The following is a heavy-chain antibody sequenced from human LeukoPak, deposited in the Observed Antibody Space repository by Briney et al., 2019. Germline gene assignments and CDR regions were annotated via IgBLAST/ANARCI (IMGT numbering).Heavy chain of an antibody. Sequence: PSETLSLTCAVYGGSFSGYYWSWIRQPPGKGLEWIGEINHSGSTNYNPSLKSRVTISVDTSKNQFSLKLSSVTAADTAVYYCARILWFGELYGAGGYYFDYWGQGTLVTVSS. J-gene: IGHJ4*02. D-gene: IGHD3-10*01. CDR3: ARILWFGELYGAGGYYFDY. CDR2: INHSGST. CDR1: GGSFSGYY. V-gene: IGHV4-34*01.